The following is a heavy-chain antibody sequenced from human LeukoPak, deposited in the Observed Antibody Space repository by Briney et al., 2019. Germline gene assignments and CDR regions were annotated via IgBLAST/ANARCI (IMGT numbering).Heavy chain of an antibody. CDR3: ARVGCSSTSCYFPYYYMDV. V-gene: IGHV3-21*04. CDR1: GLTFSSYS. D-gene: IGHD2-2*01. J-gene: IGHJ6*03. CDR2: ISRSSSYI. Sequence: GGSLRLSHAASGLTFSSYSLNWVRQPPAKGLEWVSSISRSSSYIYYADSVKGRFTISRDNAKNSLYLQMNSLRAEDTALYYCARVGCSSTSCYFPYYYMDVWGKGTTVTVSS.